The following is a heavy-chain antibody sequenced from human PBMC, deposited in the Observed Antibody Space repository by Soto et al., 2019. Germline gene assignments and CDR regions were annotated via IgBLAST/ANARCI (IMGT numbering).Heavy chain of an antibody. CDR2: ISWNGGVV. V-gene: IGHV3-9*01. CDR1: GFTFDDYA. D-gene: IGHD3-22*01. Sequence: EVQLVESGGGLVQPGRSLRLSCAASGFTFDDYAMHWVRQVPGKGLEWVSGISWNGGVVGYVDCVKGRFTISRDNAKNSLYLQMNSLRAEDTALYYCARLDDYYDSSGPGYWGQGTLVTVSS. CDR3: ARLDDYYDSSGPGY. J-gene: IGHJ4*02.